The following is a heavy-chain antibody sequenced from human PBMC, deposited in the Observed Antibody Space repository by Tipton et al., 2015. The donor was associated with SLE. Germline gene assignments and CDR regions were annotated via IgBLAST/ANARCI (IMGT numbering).Heavy chain of an antibody. D-gene: IGHD6-19*01. V-gene: IGHV3-9*01. CDR3: ARDLLGSGWYGFDY. Sequence: SLRLSCAASGFTFDDFAMHWVRQAPGKGLEWVSGISWNSGSIGYADSVKGRFTISRDNAKNSLYLQMNSLRVDDTAVYYCARDLLGSGWYGFDYWGQGTLVTVSS. J-gene: IGHJ4*02. CDR2: ISWNSGSI. CDR1: GFTFDDFA.